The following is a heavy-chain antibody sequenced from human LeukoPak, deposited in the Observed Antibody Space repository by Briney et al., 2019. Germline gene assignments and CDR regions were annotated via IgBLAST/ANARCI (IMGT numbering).Heavy chain of an antibody. CDR2: ISYDGSNK. J-gene: IGHJ5*02. CDR1: GFTFSSYA. V-gene: IGHV3-30*04. CDR3: ARDLGQYYDTSDNWFDP. D-gene: IGHD3-22*01. Sequence: SGGSLRLSCAASGFTFSSYAMHWVRQAPGKGLEWVAAISYDGSNKYSADSVKGRFTISRDNAKNTLNLQMNSLRAEDTAVYYCARDLGQYYDTSDNWFDPWGQGTLVTVSS.